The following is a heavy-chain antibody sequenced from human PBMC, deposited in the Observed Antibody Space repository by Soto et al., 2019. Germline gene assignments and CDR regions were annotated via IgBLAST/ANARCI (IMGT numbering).Heavy chain of an antibody. CDR2: ISGSGGST. D-gene: IGHD3-9*01. Sequence: CAYLRFCYAASGFAYRCYAMSSVYHATGQCVEWVSAISGSGGSTYYADSVKGRFTISRDNSKNTLYLQMNSLRAEDTAVYYCAKSAPILTGYYTPHLASDYYGMDVWGQGT. CDR3: AKSAPILTGYYTPHLASDYYGMDV. V-gene: IGHV3-23*01. J-gene: IGHJ6*02. CDR1: GFAYRCYA.